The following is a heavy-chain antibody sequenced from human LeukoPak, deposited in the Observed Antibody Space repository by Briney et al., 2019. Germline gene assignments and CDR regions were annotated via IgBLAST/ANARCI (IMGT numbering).Heavy chain of an antibody. D-gene: IGHD3-22*01. V-gene: IGHV4-59*01. CDR2: IYYNGST. Sequence: PSETLSLSCSVSGGSMMNYYWGWIRQSPGKGLEWIGYIYYNGSTDQNPSLRGRVTISIDTAKNQFSLKLRSVTAADSAVYYCARDGGMIVDWGRGTLVAVSS. CDR1: GGSMMNYY. J-gene: IGHJ1*01. CDR3: ARDGGMIVD.